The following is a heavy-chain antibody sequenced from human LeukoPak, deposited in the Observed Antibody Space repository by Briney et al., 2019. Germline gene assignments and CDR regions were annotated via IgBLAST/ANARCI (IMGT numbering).Heavy chain of an antibody. CDR2: MNSDGSSI. D-gene: IGHD3-22*01. Sequence: GGSLRLSCAASGFTFGTYWMQWVRQASGKGLEWVSRMNSDGSSISYADSVKSRFTISRDNAKNTLYLQMNSLRAEDTAVYYCARVGYYDSSGYYAYLQHWGQGTLVTVSS. V-gene: IGHV3-74*01. CDR3: ARVGYYDSSGYYAYLQH. J-gene: IGHJ1*01. CDR1: GFTFGTYW.